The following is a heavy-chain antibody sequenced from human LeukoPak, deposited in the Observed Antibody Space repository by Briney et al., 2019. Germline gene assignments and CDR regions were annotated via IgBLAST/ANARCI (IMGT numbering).Heavy chain of an antibody. D-gene: IGHD3-3*01. CDR1: GFTFSSYW. V-gene: IGHV3-7*01. CDR3: AREHNDFWSGYFDY. CDR2: IKQDGSEK. Sequence: GGSLRLSCAASGFTFSSYWMSWVRQAPGKGLEWVANIKQDGSEKYYVDSVKGRFTISRDNAKNPLYLQMNSLRAEDTAVYYCAREHNDFWSGYFDYWGQGTLVTVSS. J-gene: IGHJ4*02.